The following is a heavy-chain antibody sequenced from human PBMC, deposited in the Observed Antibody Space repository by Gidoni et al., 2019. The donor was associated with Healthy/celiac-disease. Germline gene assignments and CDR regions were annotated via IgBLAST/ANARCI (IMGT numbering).Heavy chain of an antibody. Sequence: EVQLVESGGGLVKPGGSLRLSCAASGFTFSSYSMNWVRQAPGKGLEWVSSISSSSSYIYYADSVKGRFTISRDNAKNSLYLQMNSLRAEDTAVYYCASSYYYDSSGYYSDGSEYFQHWGQGTLVTVSS. CDR1: GFTFSSYS. CDR3: ASSYYYDSSGYYSDGSEYFQH. V-gene: IGHV3-21*01. D-gene: IGHD3-22*01. J-gene: IGHJ1*01. CDR2: ISSSSSYI.